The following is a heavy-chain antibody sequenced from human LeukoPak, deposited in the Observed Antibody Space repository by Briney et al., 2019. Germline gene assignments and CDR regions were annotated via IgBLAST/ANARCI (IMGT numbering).Heavy chain of an antibody. Sequence: GGSLRLSCEASGFTFSSYAMHWVRQAPGKGLEWVAIMSYDENSRYYVESVKGRFSISRDEATNTLYLQMSSLRAEDTAVYYCVRDQFSNNWPTNNAAFDIWGQGTLVTVSS. CDR2: MSYDENSR. CDR1: GFTFSSYA. CDR3: VRDQFSNNWPTNNAAFDI. J-gene: IGHJ3*02. V-gene: IGHV3-30-3*01. D-gene: IGHD1-1*01.